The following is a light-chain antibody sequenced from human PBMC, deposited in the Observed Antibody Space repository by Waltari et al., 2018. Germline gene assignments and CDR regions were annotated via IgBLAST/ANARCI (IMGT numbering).Light chain of an antibody. CDR3: QHYVRLPAT. Sequence: EIVLTQSPGTLSLSPGERATLSCRASQSVSRALAWYQQKPGQAPRLLISGASKRATGIPDRCSGSGSGTDFSLTISSLEPEDFAVYYCQHYVRLPATFGQGTKVEIK. CDR2: GAS. J-gene: IGKJ1*01. V-gene: IGKV3-20*01. CDR1: QSVSRA.